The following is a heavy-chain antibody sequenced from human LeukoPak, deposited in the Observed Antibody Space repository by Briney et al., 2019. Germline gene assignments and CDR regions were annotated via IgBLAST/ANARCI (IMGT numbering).Heavy chain of an antibody. CDR1: GYTFTSYS. D-gene: IGHD6-19*01. V-gene: IGHV1-18*01. CDR3: ARSSGIMGPTTPDY. J-gene: IGHJ4*02. Sequence: ASVKVSCKASGYTFTSYSVTWVRQAPEQRLEWVGWINTYNGNTNYVQNLQGRVTMITDAFTNTAYMELRDLRSDDTAVYYCARSSGIMGPTTPDYWGQGTLVAVSS. CDR2: INTYNGNT.